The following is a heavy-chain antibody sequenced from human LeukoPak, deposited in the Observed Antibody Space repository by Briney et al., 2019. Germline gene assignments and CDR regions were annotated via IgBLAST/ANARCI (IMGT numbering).Heavy chain of an antibody. Sequence: GGSLRLSCAASGFTFSNYAMSWVRQAPGKGLEWVSAISGSGGSKFNADSVKGRFTTSRDNSKNTLFFQMNSLRAEDTAIYYCAKDHPSGYYFDYWGQGTLVTVSS. CDR2: ISGSGGSK. V-gene: IGHV3-23*01. CDR3: AKDHPSGYYFDY. J-gene: IGHJ4*02. CDR1: GFTFSNYA. D-gene: IGHD1-14*01.